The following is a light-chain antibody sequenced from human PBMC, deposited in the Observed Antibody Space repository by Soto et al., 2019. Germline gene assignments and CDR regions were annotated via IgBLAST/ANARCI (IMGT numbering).Light chain of an antibody. V-gene: IGKV3-15*01. CDR2: GAS. Sequence: EIVMTQSPATLSVSPGERATLSCRASQSVSSNLAWYQQKPGQAPRLLIYGASTRATGVPARFSGSGSGTDFTLIISSLQSEDFAVYHCQQYRNWPPWTFGQGTKVDIK. CDR1: QSVSSN. CDR3: QQYRNWPPWT. J-gene: IGKJ1*01.